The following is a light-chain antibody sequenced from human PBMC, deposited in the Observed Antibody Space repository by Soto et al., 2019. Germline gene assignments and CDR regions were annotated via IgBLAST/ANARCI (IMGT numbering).Light chain of an antibody. Sequence: EIVLTQSPATLSVSPGERATLSCRASQSVSSNLAWYQQKPGQAPRLLIYGASTRATGIPARFSGSGSGTEFTLTISSLQSEDFAVYYCQQYNNWPPWTFGQGTRLGI. CDR2: GAS. CDR1: QSVSSN. J-gene: IGKJ5*01. CDR3: QQYNNWPPWT. V-gene: IGKV3-15*01.